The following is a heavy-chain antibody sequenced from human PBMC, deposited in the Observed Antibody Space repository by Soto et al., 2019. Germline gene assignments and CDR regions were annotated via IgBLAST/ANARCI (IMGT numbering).Heavy chain of an antibody. D-gene: IGHD2-2*01. J-gene: IGHJ5*02. Sequence: SETLSLTCTVSGGSINSGGYYWSWIRQHPGKGLEWIGYIYNSGSTYYNPSLKSRVTISVDTSKNQFSLKLSSVTAADTAVYYCARALWGPAGHINWFDPWGQGTLVTVSS. CDR3: ARALWGPAGHINWFDP. V-gene: IGHV4-31*03. CDR2: IYNSGST. CDR1: GGSINSGGYY.